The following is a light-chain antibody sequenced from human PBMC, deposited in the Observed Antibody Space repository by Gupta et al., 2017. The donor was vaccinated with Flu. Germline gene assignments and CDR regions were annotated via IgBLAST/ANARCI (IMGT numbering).Light chain of an antibody. Sequence: QQHPGEAPRLIIFDVNKRPSGVPRRFSGSKSGNTASLTISGLQAEDGADYYCCSYANIYTLVFGGGTKLTVL. CDR3: CSYANIYTLV. J-gene: IGLJ3*02. V-gene: IGLV2-11*03. CDR2: DVN.